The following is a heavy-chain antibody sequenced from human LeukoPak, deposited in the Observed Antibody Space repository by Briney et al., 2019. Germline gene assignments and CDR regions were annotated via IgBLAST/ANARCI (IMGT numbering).Heavy chain of an antibody. CDR2: IYPGDSDA. D-gene: IGHD4-17*01. CDR3: AIDYGDYGAY. J-gene: IGHJ4*02. Sequence: GESLKISCKGSGYSFTSYWIGWVRQMPGKGLEWMAIIYPGDSDARYSPSFQGQVTISADRSISTAYLQWRSLKASDTAMYYCAIDYGDYGAYWGQGTLVTVSS. CDR1: GYSFTSYW. V-gene: IGHV5-51*01.